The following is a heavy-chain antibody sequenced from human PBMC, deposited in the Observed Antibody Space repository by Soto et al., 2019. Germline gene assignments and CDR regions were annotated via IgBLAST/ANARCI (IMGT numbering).Heavy chain of an antibody. D-gene: IGHD2-2*01. J-gene: IGHJ6*02. CDR1: GFTFSSYA. V-gene: IGHV3-23*01. Sequence: EVQLLESGGGLVQPGGSLRLSCAASGFTFSSYAMKWVRQAPGKGLEWVSLIGESGTPTYYADSVKSRFTISRDNSGNTLFREMDSLRAEDTAVYYCARYIPGGRYYVMDVWGPGTTVTVSS. CDR3: ARYIPGGRYYVMDV. CDR2: IGESGTPT.